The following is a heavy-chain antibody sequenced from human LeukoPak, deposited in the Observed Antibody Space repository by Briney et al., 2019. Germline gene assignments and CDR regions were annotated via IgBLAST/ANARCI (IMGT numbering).Heavy chain of an antibody. V-gene: IGHV3-30-3*01. CDR3: ARDQSSGGRGLDY. Sequence: GGSLRLSCAVSGFTFSSFAVHWVRQAPGKGLEWVAVISYDRSKTYYADSVKGRFTISRDNSKNTVYLQMNSLSTEDTAMYYCARDQSSGGRGLDYWGRGTLVTVSS. J-gene: IGHJ4*02. CDR1: GFTFSSFA. CDR2: ISYDRSKT. D-gene: IGHD2-15*01.